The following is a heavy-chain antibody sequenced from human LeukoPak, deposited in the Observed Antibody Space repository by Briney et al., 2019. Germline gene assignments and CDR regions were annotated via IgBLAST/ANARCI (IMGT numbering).Heavy chain of an antibody. J-gene: IGHJ6*02. CDR1: GYTFTSYY. D-gene: IGHD4-11*01. V-gene: IGHV1-46*01. Sequence: ASVKVSCKASGYTFTSYYMHWVRQAPGQGLEWMGIINPSGGSTSYAQKFQGRVTMIRDTSTSTVYMELSSLRSEDTAVYYCARDQTTVTTLWFMDYYYYGMDVWGQGTTVTVSS. CDR3: ARDQTTVTTLWFMDYYYYGMDV. CDR2: INPSGGST.